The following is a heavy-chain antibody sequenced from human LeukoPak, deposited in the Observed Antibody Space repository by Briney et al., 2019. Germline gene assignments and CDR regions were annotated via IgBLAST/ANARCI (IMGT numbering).Heavy chain of an antibody. CDR1: GFSFIKYR. J-gene: IGHJ4*02. V-gene: IGHV3-33*01. Sequence: GRSLRLSCAASGFSFIKYRMHWVRQAPGKGLEWVGLIYSDGRNKYYAGCVKGRFTISRDNSKDTLYLQMSGLRAEDTAVYCCAREKSMAGIGGADFWGQGTLVTVSS. CDR3: AREKSMAGIGGADF. CDR2: IYSDGRNK. D-gene: IGHD3-16*01.